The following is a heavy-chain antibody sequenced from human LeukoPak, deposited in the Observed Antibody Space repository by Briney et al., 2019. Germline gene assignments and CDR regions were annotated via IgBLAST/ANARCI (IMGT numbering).Heavy chain of an antibody. Sequence: GGSLRLSCAASGLTFSRYAMSWVRQAPGKGLEWVSAISGSGGSTYYADSVKGRFTISRDNSKNTLYLQMNSLRAEDTAVYYCAKPVGPYYYGSAFDYWGQGTLVTVSS. CDR3: AKPVGPYYYGSAFDY. CDR2: ISGSGGST. D-gene: IGHD3-10*01. J-gene: IGHJ4*02. CDR1: GLTFSRYA. V-gene: IGHV3-23*01.